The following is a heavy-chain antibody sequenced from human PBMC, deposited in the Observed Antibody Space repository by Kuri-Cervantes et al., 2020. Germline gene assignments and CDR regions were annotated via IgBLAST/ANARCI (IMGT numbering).Heavy chain of an antibody. V-gene: IGHV3-48*04. Sequence: LSLTCAASGFCFSTNGMTWVRQAPGKGLEWVSYISSSGSTIYYADSVKGRFTISRDNARNSLYLQMNSLRAEDTALYYCAKDIAAGGYDFWSGYYFCAFDMWGQGTMVTVSS. D-gene: IGHD3-3*01. J-gene: IGHJ3*02. CDR2: ISSSGSTI. CDR3: AKDIAAGGYDFWSGYYFCAFDM. CDR1: GFCFSTNG.